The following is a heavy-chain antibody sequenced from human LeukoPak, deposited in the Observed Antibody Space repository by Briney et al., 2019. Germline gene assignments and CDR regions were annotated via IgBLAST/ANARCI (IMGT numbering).Heavy chain of an antibody. V-gene: IGHV3-66*01. J-gene: IGHJ5*02. CDR1: GFTVSSNY. CDR2: IYSGGST. D-gene: IGHD1-7*01. Sequence: GGSLRLSCAASGFTVSSNYMSWVRQAPGKGLEWVSVIYSGGSTYYADSVKGRFTISRDNSKNTLYLQMNSLRTEDTAVYYCAKDLHAVRNSAPFDPWGQGTLVTVSS. CDR3: AKDLHAVRNSAPFDP.